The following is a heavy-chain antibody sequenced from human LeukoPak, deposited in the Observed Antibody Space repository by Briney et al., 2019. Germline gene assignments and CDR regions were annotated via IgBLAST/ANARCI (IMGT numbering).Heavy chain of an antibody. V-gene: IGHV4-39*01. CDR1: GGSISSSIYY. CDR2: IYYRGST. Sequence: SETLSLTCTVSGGSISSSIYYWGWIRQPPGKGLEWIGSIYYRGSTYHNPSLKSRVSISVDTSKNQFSLKLSSVTAADAAVYYCARGDSSSWYPSDYWGQGILVTVSS. J-gene: IGHJ4*02. D-gene: IGHD6-13*01. CDR3: ARGDSSSWYPSDY.